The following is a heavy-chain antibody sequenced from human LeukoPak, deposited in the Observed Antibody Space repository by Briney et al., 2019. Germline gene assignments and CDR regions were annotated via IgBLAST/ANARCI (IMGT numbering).Heavy chain of an antibody. D-gene: IGHD1-26*01. V-gene: IGHV3-66*01. J-gene: IGHJ4*02. CDR1: EFSVGSNY. CDR3: ARGIGISGFDY. Sequence: GGSLRLSCAASEFSVGSNYMTWVRQAPGKGLEWVSLIYSGGSTYYADSVKGRFTISRDNAKKLLYLQMNSLRAEDTAVYFCARGIGISGFDYWGQGTLVTVSS. CDR2: IYSGGST.